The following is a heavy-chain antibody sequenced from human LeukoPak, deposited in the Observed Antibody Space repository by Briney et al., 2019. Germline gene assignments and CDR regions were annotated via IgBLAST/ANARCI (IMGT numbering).Heavy chain of an antibody. V-gene: IGHV3-48*03. J-gene: IGHJ4*02. Sequence: SGGSLRLSCAASGFTFSSYEMNWVRQAPGKGLEWVSYIDSSGSTIHYADSVKGRFTISRDNAKNSVYLQMNSLRAEDTAVYYCARQGNVWGSHRHFDYWGQGTLVTVSS. D-gene: IGHD3-16*02. CDR2: IDSSGSTI. CDR1: GFTFSSYE. CDR3: ARQGNVWGSHRHFDY.